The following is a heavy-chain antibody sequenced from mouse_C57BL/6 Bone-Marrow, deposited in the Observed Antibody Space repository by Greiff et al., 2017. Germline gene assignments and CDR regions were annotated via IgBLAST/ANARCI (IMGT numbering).Heavy chain of an antibody. D-gene: IGHD1-1*01. Sequence: GGGFLHPPFPWKLYCSASGFTFNLSSSDWVRHSPGKGFSFFSLIRSTLLQYTKYYSDSVKDRFTISRDDSQSMLYLQMNNLKTEDTAMYYCVREGALRVMDYWGQGTSVTVSS. CDR2: IRSTLLQYTK. CDR3: VREGALRVMDY. CDR1: GFTFNLSS. J-gene: IGHJ4*01. V-gene: IGHV10-3*01.